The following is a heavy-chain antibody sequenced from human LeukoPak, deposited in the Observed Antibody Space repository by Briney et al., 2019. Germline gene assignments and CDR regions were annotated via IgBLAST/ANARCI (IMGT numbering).Heavy chain of an antibody. J-gene: IGHJ4*02. CDR1: GFNLNTYG. CDR3: ATTKAPNSVAAGF. D-gene: IGHD6-19*01. Sequence: GGSLRLSCTASGFNLNTYGTHWVRQAPGKGLEWVTFIQSDGNNIYYADSVKGRFTISRDISKNTVYLQMNSLKTEDTAVYYCATTKAPNSVAAGFWGQGTLVTVSS. V-gene: IGHV3-30*02. CDR2: IQSDGNNI.